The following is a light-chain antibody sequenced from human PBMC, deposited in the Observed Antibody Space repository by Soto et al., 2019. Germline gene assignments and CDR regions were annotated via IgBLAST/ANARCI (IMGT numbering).Light chain of an antibody. J-gene: IGLJ1*01. V-gene: IGLV1-40*01. CDR3: QSYDSSLRGV. CDR1: SSNIGAGYD. Sequence: QAVVTQPPSVSGAPGQRVTISCNGSSSNIGAGYDVHWYQQLPGTAPKLLIYGNSNRPSGVPDRFSGSKSGTSASLAITGLQAEDEADYYCQSYDSSLRGVFGTGTKLTVL. CDR2: GNS.